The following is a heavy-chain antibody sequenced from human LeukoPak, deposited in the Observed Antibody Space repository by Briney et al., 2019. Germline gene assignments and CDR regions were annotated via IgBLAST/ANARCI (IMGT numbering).Heavy chain of an antibody. CDR1: GGSIGTTNYY. D-gene: IGHD6-19*01. CDR2: IYYSGST. V-gene: IGHV4-39*01. CDR3: ARHPARYSSGSFDY. Sequence: SETLSLTCTVSGGSIGTTNYYWGWIRQPPGKGLEWIGSIYYSGSTYYNPSLKSRVTISVDTSKNQFSLKLSSVTAADTAVYYCARHPARYSSGSFDYWGQGTLVTVSS. J-gene: IGHJ4*02.